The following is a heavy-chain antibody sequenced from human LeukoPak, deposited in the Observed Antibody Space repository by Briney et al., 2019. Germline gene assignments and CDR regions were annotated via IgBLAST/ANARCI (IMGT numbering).Heavy chain of an antibody. J-gene: IGHJ5*02. CDR1: GGSISSYY. Sequence: SETLSLTCTVSGGSISSYYWSWIRQPPGKGLEWIGYIYTSGSTNYNPSLKSRVTISVDTSKNQFSLKLSSVTAADTAVYYCARHYYDSSGYSAHWFDPWGQGTLVTVSS. CDR2: IYTSGST. D-gene: IGHD3-22*01. V-gene: IGHV4-4*09. CDR3: ARHYYDSSGYSAHWFDP.